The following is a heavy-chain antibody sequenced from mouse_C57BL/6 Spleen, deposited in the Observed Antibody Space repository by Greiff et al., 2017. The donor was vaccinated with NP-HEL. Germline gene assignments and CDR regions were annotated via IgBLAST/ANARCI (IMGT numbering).Heavy chain of an antibody. Sequence: QVQLQQPGAELVRPGSSVKLSCKASGYTFTSYWMHWVKQRPIQGLEWIGNIDPSDSETHYNQKFKDKATLTVDKSSSTAYMQLSSLTSEDSAVYYCARGDYYGSSYGGFDYWGQSTTLTVSS. J-gene: IGHJ2*01. CDR1: GYTFTSYW. CDR2: IDPSDSET. V-gene: IGHV1-52*01. CDR3: ARGDYYGSSYGGFDY. D-gene: IGHD1-1*01.